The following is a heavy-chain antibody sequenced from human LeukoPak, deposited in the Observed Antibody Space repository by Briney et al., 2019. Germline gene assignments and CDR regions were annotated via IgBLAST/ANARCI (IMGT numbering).Heavy chain of an antibody. Sequence: SVKVSCKASGGTFSSYAISWVRQAPGQGLQWMGRIIPILGIANYAQKFQGSVTITADKSTSTAYMELSSLRSEDTAVYYCARDRTPRISQTRFDPWGQGTLVTVSS. CDR1: GGTFSSYA. CDR2: IIPILGIA. V-gene: IGHV1-69*04. J-gene: IGHJ5*02. CDR3: ARDRTPRISQTRFDP. D-gene: IGHD2-15*01.